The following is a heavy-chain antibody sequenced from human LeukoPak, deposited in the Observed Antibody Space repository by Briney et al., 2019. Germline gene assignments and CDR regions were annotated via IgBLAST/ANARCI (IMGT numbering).Heavy chain of an antibody. CDR1: GYTFTSYD. CDR2: IIPIFGTP. J-gene: IGHJ2*01. CDR3: ARVDGGESDWTFDL. D-gene: IGHD2-21*01. V-gene: IGHV1-69*05. Sequence: SVKVSCKASGYTFTSYDINWVRQATGQGLEWMGGIIPIFGTPNYAQKFQGRVTFSTDESTDTVYMELNNLRSEDTAVYYCARVDGGESDWTFDLWGRGTLVSVSS.